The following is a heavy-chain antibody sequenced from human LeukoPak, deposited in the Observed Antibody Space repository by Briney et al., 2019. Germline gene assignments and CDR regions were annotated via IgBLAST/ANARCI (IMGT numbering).Heavy chain of an antibody. D-gene: IGHD6-13*01. CDR3: AKEGRVAAAGSLTGGFDY. Sequence: GGSLRLSCAASGFTFNNYGMHWVRQAPGKGLEWLAFIRYDGSNTYYADSVKGRFTVSRDNSKNTLYLQMNSLRAEDTAVYYCAKEGRVAAAGSLTGGFDYWGQGTLVTVSS. V-gene: IGHV3-30*02. J-gene: IGHJ4*02. CDR2: IRYDGSNT. CDR1: GFTFNNYG.